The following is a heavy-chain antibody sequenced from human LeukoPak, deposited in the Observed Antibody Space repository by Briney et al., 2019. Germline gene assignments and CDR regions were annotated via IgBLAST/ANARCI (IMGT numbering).Heavy chain of an antibody. D-gene: IGHD4/OR15-4a*01. CDR3: AKDAANYPFFFDY. CDR1: GFTFTNYA. J-gene: IGHJ4*02. Sequence: GGSLRVSCAASGFTFTNYAMTWVRQGPGKGQEWVSSISGSDSKTYYTDSVKGRFTISRDNAKNTVYLQMNSLRGEDTATYHCAKDAANYPFFFDYWGQGAPVTVSS. V-gene: IGHV3-23*01. CDR2: ISGSDSKT.